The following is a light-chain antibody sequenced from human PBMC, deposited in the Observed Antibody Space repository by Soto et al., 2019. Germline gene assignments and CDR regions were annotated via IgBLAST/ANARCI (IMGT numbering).Light chain of an antibody. Sequence: IVLTQSPGTLSLSPWERATLPCRASQSVKSSYLAWYQHKPGQAPGLLIYGTSSRATGIPDRFSGSGSGTDFTLTISRLESEDFAVYYCQQYGRSPTFGQGTRLEIK. V-gene: IGKV3-20*01. CDR1: QSVKSSY. CDR2: GTS. J-gene: IGKJ5*01. CDR3: QQYGRSPT.